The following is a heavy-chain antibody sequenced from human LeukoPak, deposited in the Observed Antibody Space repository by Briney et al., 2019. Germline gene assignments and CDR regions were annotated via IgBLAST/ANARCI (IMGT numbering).Heavy chain of an antibody. J-gene: IGHJ4*02. V-gene: IGHV3-9*01. CDR1: GFTFDDYA. CDR3: AKGVDDILTGYVDY. CDR2: ISWNSGSI. D-gene: IGHD3-9*01. Sequence: PGGSLRLSCAASGFTFDDYAMPWVRQAPGKGLEWVSGISWNSGSIGYADSVKGRFTISRDNAKNSLYLQMNSLRAEDTALYYCAKGVDDILTGYVDYWGQGTLVTVSS.